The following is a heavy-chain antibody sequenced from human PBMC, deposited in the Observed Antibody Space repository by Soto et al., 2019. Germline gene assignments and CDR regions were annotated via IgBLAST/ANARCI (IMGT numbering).Heavy chain of an antibody. CDR1: GFTFSSYS. CDR3: AREDILGARSFDY. Sequence: PGGSLRLSCVASGFTFSSYSVNWVRRAPGKGLEWVSYISSGSKTIYYADSVKGRFTVSRDNAKNSQFLQMSSLRDEDTAVYYCAREDILGARSFDYWGQGTLVTVSS. V-gene: IGHV3-48*02. D-gene: IGHD1-26*01. CDR2: ISSGSKTI. J-gene: IGHJ4*02.